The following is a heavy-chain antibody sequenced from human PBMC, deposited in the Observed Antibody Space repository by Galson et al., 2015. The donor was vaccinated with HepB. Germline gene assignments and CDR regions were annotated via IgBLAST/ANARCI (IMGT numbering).Heavy chain of an antibody. D-gene: IGHD3-22*01. CDR3: AKFTPDYYDSSGYYLGRFDY. J-gene: IGHJ4*02. CDR1: GFTVTSYA. V-gene: IGHV3-23*01. Sequence: SLRLSCAASGFTVTSYAMSWVRQAPGKGLEWVSAISGSGGNTYYADSVKGRFTISRDNSKNTLSLQMNSLRAEDTAVYYCAKFTPDYYDSSGYYLGRFDYWGQGTLVTVSS. CDR2: ISGSGGNT.